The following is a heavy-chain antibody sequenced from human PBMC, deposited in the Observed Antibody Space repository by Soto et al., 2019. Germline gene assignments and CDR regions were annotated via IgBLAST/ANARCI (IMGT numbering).Heavy chain of an antibody. CDR2: ISGSGGST. V-gene: IGHV3-23*01. CDR3: AKGQRELDY. Sequence: PGGSLRLSCAASGFPFSSYAMSWVRQAPGKGLEWAPAISGSGGSTYYADSVKGRFTISRDNSKNTLYLQMNSLRAEDTAVYYCAKGQRELDYWGQGTLVTVSS. J-gene: IGHJ4*02. CDR1: GFPFSSYA.